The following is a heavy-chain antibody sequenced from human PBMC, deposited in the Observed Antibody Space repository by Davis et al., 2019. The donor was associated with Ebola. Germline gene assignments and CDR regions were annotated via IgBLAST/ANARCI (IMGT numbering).Heavy chain of an antibody. CDR2: TTSSSRYI. J-gene: IGHJ1*01. V-gene: IGHV3-21*01. D-gene: IGHD2-2*01. CDR3: ATRYCSSTSCNRNFQH. CDR1: GLTFSAYW. Sequence: PGGSLRLSFAASGLTFSAYWMNWVRQAPGKGLEWVSSTTSSSRYIYYADSVKGRFTISRDNAKNSVYLQMNSLRAEDTAVYYCATRYCSSTSCNRNFQHWGQGTLVTVSS.